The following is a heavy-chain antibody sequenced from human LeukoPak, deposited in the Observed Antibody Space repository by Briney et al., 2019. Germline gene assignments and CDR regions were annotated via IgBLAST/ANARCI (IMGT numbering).Heavy chain of an antibody. V-gene: IGHV1-69*10. J-gene: IGHJ4*02. CDR2: IIPILGIA. Sequence: SVKVSCKASGGTFSSYAISWVRQAPGQGLEWMGWIIPILGIANYAQKFQGRVTITADKSTSTAYMELSSLRSEDTAVYYCARDQRDYYGSGSYHYWGQGTLVTVSS. D-gene: IGHD3-10*01. CDR3: ARDQRDYYGSGSYHY. CDR1: GGTFSSYA.